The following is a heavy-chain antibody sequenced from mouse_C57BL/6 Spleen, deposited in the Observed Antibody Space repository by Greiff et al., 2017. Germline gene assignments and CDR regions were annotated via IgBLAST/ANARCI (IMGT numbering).Heavy chain of an antibody. CDR1: GFTFSNYW. D-gene: IGHD2-3*01. CDR2: IRLKSDNYAT. V-gene: IGHV6-3*01. J-gene: IGHJ2*01. CDR3: TGDGYYDDY. Sequence: EVKVEESGGGLVQPGGSMKLSCVASGFTFSNYWMNWVRQSPEKGLEWVAQIRLKSDNYATHYAESVKGRFTISRDDSKSSVYLQMNNLRAEDTGIYYCTGDGYYDDYWGQGTTLTVSS.